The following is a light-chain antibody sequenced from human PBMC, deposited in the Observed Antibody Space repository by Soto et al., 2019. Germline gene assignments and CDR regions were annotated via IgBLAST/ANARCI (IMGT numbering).Light chain of an antibody. CDR1: QVISTS. V-gene: IGKV1-9*01. J-gene: IGKJ5*01. CDR2: AAS. Sequence: DIHLTQSPSFLSPYIGESCPSTCRASQVISTSLAWYQVKPWKAPKLLIYAASTLESGVPSRFSASVSGTEFSLTIPSLQPEDFATYYYQQLFDSPSTFGQGTRLEI. CDR3: QQLFDSPST.